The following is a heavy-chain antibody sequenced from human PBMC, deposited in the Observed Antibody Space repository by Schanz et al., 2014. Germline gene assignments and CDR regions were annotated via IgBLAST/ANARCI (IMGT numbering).Heavy chain of an antibody. J-gene: IGHJ4*02. V-gene: IGHV3-21*01. CDR3: AIIGVMVAVAGTRADY. CDR1: GFTISSYS. Sequence: EVHLVESGGGLVKRGGSLRLSCAASGFTISSYSMNWVRQAPGKGLEWVSSISSSGSYIYYADSVKGRFSISRDNAKNSLFQQMIRLRAEDTALYYCAIIGVMVAVAGTRADYWGQGTLVTVSS. CDR2: ISSSGSYI. D-gene: IGHD6-19*01.